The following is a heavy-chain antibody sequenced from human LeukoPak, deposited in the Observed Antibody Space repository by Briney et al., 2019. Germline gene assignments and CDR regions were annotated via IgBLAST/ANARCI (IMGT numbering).Heavy chain of an antibody. D-gene: IGHD6-13*01. CDR2: IDPNSGGS. CDR3: ARYSSSWYGDYFDY. V-gene: IGHV1-2*02. CDR1: GYTFTGYY. J-gene: IGHJ4*02. Sequence: ASVKVSCKTSGYTFTGYYIHWVRQAPGQGLEWMGWIDPNSGGSNSAQKFQGRVTMTRDTSISTAYMELSRLRSDDTAVYYCARYSSSWYGDYFDYWGQGTLVTVSS.